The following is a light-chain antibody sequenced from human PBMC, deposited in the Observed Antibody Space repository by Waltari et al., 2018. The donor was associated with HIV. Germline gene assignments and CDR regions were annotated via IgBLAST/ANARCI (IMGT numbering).Light chain of an antibody. V-gene: IGLV2-14*01. CDR1: SSDVGAYMY. CDR2: EVS. Sequence: QSALTQPASVSGSPGQSITISCTGTSSDVGAYMYVSLYQQHADKAPKLIIFEVSNRPSGISNRFSGSKSGNTASLTISGLQTEDEADYYCASFTTNRILVFGGGTKVTVL. J-gene: IGLJ2*01. CDR3: ASFTTNRILV.